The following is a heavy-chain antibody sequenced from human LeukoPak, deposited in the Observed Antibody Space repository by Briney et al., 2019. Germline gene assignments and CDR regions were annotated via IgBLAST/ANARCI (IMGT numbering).Heavy chain of an antibody. Sequence: PGGSLRLSCAASGFTFDDYAMHWVRQAPGKGLEWVSGISWNSGSIGYADSVKGRFTTSRDNAKNSLYLQMNSLRAEDTALYYCAKDVTTGGQGTLVTVSS. J-gene: IGHJ4*02. V-gene: IGHV3-9*01. CDR3: AKDVTT. D-gene: IGHD1-14*01. CDR1: GFTFDDYA. CDR2: ISWNSGSI.